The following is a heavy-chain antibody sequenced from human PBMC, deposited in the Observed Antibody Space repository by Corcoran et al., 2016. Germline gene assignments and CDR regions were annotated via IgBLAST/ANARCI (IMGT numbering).Heavy chain of an antibody. J-gene: IGHJ5*02. Sequence: QVQLVQSGAEVKKPGASVQDSCKASGYTFTSYYMHWVRQAPGQGLEWMGIINPSGGSTRYAQKFQDRVTMTRDTSTSTVYMELSSLRSEDTAVYYCARDYEAGDNWFDPWGQGTLVTVSS. CDR1: GYTFTSYY. D-gene: IGHD3-3*01. CDR2: INPSGGST. V-gene: IGHV1-46*01. CDR3: ARDYEAGDNWFDP.